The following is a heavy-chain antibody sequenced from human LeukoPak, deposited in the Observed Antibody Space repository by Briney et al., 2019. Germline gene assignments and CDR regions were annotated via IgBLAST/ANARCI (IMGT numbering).Heavy chain of an antibody. J-gene: IGHJ5*02. V-gene: IGHV4-59*01. CDR2: ISYSGST. Sequence: SETLSLTCSVSGGSISSYYWSWIRQPPGKGLEWIGYISYSGSTNYNPSLKSRVTISVDTSKNQFSLKLSSVTAADTAVYYCAREFYTALRSWGQGTLVSVSS. CDR1: GGSISSYY. CDR3: AREFYTALRS. D-gene: IGHD2-2*02.